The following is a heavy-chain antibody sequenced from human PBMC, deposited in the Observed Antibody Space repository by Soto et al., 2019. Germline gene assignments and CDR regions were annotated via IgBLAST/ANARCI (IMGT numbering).Heavy chain of an antibody. CDR1: GFTFSRHW. Sequence: GGSLRLSCAASGFTFSRHWMHWVRQAPGKGLSWVSHIGPDGYRTREADSVKGRFIISRDNAKNTLYLQMNSVRDDDTAIYYCARDQKWAYDFWGPGILVTVSS. J-gene: IGHJ4*02. D-gene: IGHD1-26*01. V-gene: IGHV3-74*01. CDR3: ARDQKWAYDF. CDR2: IGPDGYRT.